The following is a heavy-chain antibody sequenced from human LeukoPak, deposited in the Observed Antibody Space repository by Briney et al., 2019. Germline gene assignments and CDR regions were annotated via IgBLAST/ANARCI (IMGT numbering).Heavy chain of an antibody. Sequence: SETLSLTCSVSGGSISSYYWSWIRRPPGKGLEWIGYIYYSGSTNYNPSLKSRVTISVDTSKNQFSLKLSSVTAADTAVYYCARVHLAAAGTCWFDPWGQGTLVTVSS. CDR2: IYYSGST. V-gene: IGHV4-59*12. J-gene: IGHJ5*02. CDR3: ARVHLAAAGTCWFDP. CDR1: GGSISSYY. D-gene: IGHD6-13*01.